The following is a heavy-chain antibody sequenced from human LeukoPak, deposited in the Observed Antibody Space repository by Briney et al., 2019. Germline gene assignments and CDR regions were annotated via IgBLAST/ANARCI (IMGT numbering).Heavy chain of an antibody. CDR2: ISGSGDIT. CDR3: ARTQQLVANDY. CDR1: GFTFSSYA. V-gene: IGHV3-23*01. D-gene: IGHD6-13*01. J-gene: IGHJ4*02. Sequence: GGSLRLSCAASGFTFSSYAMSWVRQAPGKGLEWVSAISGSGDITYYADSVKGRFTISRDNAKNSLYLQMNSLRAEDTAVYYCARTQQLVANDYWGQGTLVTVSS.